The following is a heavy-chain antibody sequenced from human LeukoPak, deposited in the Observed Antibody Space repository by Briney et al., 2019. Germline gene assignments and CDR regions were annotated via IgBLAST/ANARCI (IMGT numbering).Heavy chain of an antibody. CDR3: AKXISRMXYVFXX. CDR1: GFTFSSYA. Sequence: GGSLRLSCAASGFTFSSYAMSWVRQAPGKGLEWVSAISGSGDSTYYADSVKGRFTISRDNSKNTLYLQMNSLRAEDTAVYYCAKXISRMXYVFXXWGQGTLVTVSS. D-gene: IGHD3-3*02. V-gene: IGHV3-23*01. J-gene: IGHJ4*02. CDR2: ISGSGDST.